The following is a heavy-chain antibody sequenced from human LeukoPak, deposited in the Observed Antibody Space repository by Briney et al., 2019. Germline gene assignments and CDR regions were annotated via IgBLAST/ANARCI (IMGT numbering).Heavy chain of an antibody. J-gene: IGHJ4*02. V-gene: IGHV3-43*02. D-gene: IGHD4-23*01. CDR3: ASELGNSDDDY. CDR1: GFTFDDYA. Sequence: VGSLRLSCAASGFTFDDYAMHWVRQAPGKGLEWVSLISGDGGSTYYAGSVKGRFTISRDNSKNSLYLQMNSLRTEDTALYYCASELGNSDDDYWGQGTLVTVSS. CDR2: ISGDGGST.